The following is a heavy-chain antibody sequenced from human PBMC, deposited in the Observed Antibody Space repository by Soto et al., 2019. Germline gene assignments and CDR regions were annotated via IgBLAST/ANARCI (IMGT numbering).Heavy chain of an antibody. Sequence: PXGTLSLTCGVSGGTIRSPDWWTWFRQPPGKGLEWIGEIFQSGSINYTPSLESRVTISVDKSKNQFSLTLTSVTAADTAVYFCARGRGRYSSGWSWFDPWGQGILVTGSS. D-gene: IGHD6-19*01. CDR2: IFQSGSI. V-gene: IGHV4-4*01. J-gene: IGHJ5*02. CDR1: GGTIRSPDW. CDR3: ARGRGRYSSGWSWFDP.